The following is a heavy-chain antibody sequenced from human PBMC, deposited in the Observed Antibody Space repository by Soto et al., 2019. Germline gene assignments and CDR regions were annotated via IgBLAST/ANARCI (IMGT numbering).Heavy chain of an antibody. CDR3: ARDRGGYSGYDWYYYGMDV. CDR2: IYYSGST. Sequence: PSETLSLTCAVYGGSFSGYYWSWIRQPPGKGLEWIGYIYYSGSTNYNPSLKSRVTISVDTSKNQFSLKLSSVTAADTAVYYCARDRGGYSGYDWYYYGMDVWGQGTTVTVSS. J-gene: IGHJ6*02. V-gene: IGHV4-59*01. CDR1: GGSFSGYY. D-gene: IGHD5-12*01.